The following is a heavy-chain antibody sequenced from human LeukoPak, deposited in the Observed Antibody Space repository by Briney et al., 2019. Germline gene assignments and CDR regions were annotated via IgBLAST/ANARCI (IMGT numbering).Heavy chain of an antibody. D-gene: IGHD3-22*01. CDR3: ARNGEYFYDRRDFDY. J-gene: IGHJ4*02. CDR2: INPTSGAT. V-gene: IGHV1-2*02. CDR1: GYTFTGYY. Sequence: ASVKVSCKASGYTFTGYYMHWVRQAPGQGLEWMAWINPTSGATNYAQKFQGRVTMTRDTSISTAYMELSRLRSDDTAVYYCARNGEYFYDRRDFDYWGQGTLVTVSS.